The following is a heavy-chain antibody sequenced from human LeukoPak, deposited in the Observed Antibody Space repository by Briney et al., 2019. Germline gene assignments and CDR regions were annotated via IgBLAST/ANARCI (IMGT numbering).Heavy chain of an antibody. CDR3: TRGLAYYYSSGSYYPLDY. CDR2: ISRSGSTI. Sequence: GGSLRLSCAASGFTFSSYAMSWVRQAPGKGLEWVSYISRSGSTIYYADSVKGRFTISRDNAQNSLYLQMNSLRAEDTAVYYCTRGLAYYYSSGSYYPLDYWGQGTLVTVSS. CDR1: GFTFSSYA. J-gene: IGHJ4*02. D-gene: IGHD3-10*01. V-gene: IGHV3-48*04.